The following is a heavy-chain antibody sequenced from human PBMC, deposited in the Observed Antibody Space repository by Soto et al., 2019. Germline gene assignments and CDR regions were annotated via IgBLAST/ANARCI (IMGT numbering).Heavy chain of an antibody. V-gene: IGHV1-69*01. Sequence: QVQLVQSGAEVKKPGSSVKVSRKASGGTFSNYAINWVRQAPGQGLEWMGGIIPLFGTANYAQKFQGRVTITADESTSTAYLDLSSLRSEDTAVYYCARPVEMATISRSYLFYWGQGTLVTVSS. CDR2: IIPLFGTA. CDR1: GGTFSNYA. J-gene: IGHJ4*02. D-gene: IGHD5-12*01. CDR3: ARPVEMATISRSYLFY.